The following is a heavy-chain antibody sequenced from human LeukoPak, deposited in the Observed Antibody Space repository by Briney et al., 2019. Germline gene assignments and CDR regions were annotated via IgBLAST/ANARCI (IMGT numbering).Heavy chain of an antibody. V-gene: IGHV3-74*01. J-gene: IGHJ4*02. Sequence: GGSLRLSCAASGFPFTDYWMHWVRQASGKGLVWVSRINNDGRGTSYPDFVKGRFTISSDNAKSTVSLKMNSLRTDDTAVYYCARDGMTYGRHFDYWGQGILVTVSS. D-gene: IGHD3-10*01. CDR1: GFPFTDYW. CDR2: INNDGRGT. CDR3: ARDGMTYGRHFDY.